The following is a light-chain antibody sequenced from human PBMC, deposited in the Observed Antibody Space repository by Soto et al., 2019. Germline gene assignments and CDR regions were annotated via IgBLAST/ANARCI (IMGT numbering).Light chain of an antibody. CDR3: QQYNSYSGT. V-gene: IGKV1-5*01. CDR1: QTVERW. J-gene: IGKJ1*01. Sequence: DIQMTQSPSTLPASVGDRVTISCRASQTVERWLAWYQQKPGKAPKLLISDVYSLESGVPSRFSGSGSGTEFTLTITSLQPDDFATYYCQQYNSYSGTFGQGTKVDIK. CDR2: DVY.